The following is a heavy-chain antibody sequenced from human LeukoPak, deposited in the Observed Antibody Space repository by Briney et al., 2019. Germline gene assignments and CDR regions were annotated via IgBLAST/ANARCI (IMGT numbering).Heavy chain of an antibody. V-gene: IGHV3-21*01. D-gene: IGHD5-18*01. CDR2: ISSSSSYI. CDR3: ARDQESGVQLWLEDY. J-gene: IGHJ4*02. CDR1: GFTFSSYS. Sequence: GGSLRLSCAASGFTFSSYSMNWVRQAPGKGLEWVSSISSSSSYIYYADSVKGRFTISRDNAKNSLYLQMNSLSAEDTAVYYCARDQESGVQLWLEDYWGQGTLVTVSS.